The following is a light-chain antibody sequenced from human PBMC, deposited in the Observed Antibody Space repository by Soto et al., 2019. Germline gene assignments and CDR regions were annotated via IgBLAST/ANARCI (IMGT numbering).Light chain of an antibody. CDR1: RDVGSD. CDR2: AAS. Sequence: QMTQSPSSLSASVGEKIIITCRASRDVGSDVSWYQQKPGQAPKLLIYAASNLYTGVPSRFSGSRSGTEFTLTISSLQPEDFASYYCQQRSNWPLTFGGGTKVDIK. J-gene: IGKJ4*01. CDR3: QQRSNWPLT. V-gene: IGKV1-17*01.